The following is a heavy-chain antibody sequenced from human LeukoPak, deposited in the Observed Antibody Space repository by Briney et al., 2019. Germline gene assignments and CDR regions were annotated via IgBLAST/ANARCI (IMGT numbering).Heavy chain of an antibody. D-gene: IGHD3-22*01. V-gene: IGHV3-21*01. Sequence: SGGSLRLSCAASGFTFSSYSTNWVRQAPGKGLEWVSSISSSSSYIYYADSVKGRFTISRDNAKNSLYLQMNSLRAEDTAVYYCARRVYDSSGYYLDYWGQGTLVTVSS. CDR1: GFTFSSYS. CDR2: ISSSSSYI. J-gene: IGHJ4*02. CDR3: ARRVYDSSGYYLDY.